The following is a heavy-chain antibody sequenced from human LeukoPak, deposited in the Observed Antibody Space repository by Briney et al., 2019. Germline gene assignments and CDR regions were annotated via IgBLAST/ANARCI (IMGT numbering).Heavy chain of an antibody. CDR3: ATDRGIVVVPAAILEY. CDR2: IRFDGSNK. V-gene: IGHV3-30*02. CDR1: EFTFSSYG. J-gene: IGHJ4*02. Sequence: GGSLRLSCAASEFTFSSYGMHWVRQAPGQGLEWVAFIRFDGSNKYYADAVKGRFTISRDNSKNTLYLQMNSLRAEDTAVYYCATDRGIVVVPAAILEYWGQGTLGTVSS. D-gene: IGHD2-2*01.